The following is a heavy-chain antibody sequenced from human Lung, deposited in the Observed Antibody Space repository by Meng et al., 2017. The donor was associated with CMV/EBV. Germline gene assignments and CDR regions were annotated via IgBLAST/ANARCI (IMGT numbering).Heavy chain of an antibody. J-gene: IGHJ4*02. CDR2: IYHSGGT. CDR1: GGSSSISTW. CDR3: ARDPYATGWAG. Sequence: LRQESGPRLVKPSGTLSLACAVSGGSSSISTWWSWVRQPPGKGLEWIGEIYHSGGTNYNPSLRGRVTISLDKSKNQFSLTLRSVPAADTAVYYCARDPYATGWAGWGQGTLVTVSS. V-gene: IGHV4-4*02. D-gene: IGHD6-19*01.